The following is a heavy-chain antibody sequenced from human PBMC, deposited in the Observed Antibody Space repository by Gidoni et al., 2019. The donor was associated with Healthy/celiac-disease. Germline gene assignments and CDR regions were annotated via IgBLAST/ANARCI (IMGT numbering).Heavy chain of an antibody. CDR2: IFYSGST. D-gene: IGHD6-13*01. J-gene: IGHJ4*02. V-gene: IGHV4-31*03. CDR3: ARAPGIAAAGPYDFDY. CDR1: GGSISSGGYY. Sequence: QVQLQESGPGLVKPSQPLSLTCTVTGGSISSGGYYWSWIRQHPGKGLEWIGYIFYSGSTYYNPSLKSRVTISVDTSKNQFSLKLSSVTAADTAVYYCARAPGIAAAGPYDFDYWGQGTLVTVSS.